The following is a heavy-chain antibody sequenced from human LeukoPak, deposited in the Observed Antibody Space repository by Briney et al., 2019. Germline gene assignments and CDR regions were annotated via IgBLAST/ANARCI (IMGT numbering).Heavy chain of an antibody. Sequence: GGSLRLSCAASGFTVSGNYMSWVRQAPGKGLEWVSVIYSSGSTYYADSVQGRFTISRDNSKNTLYLQMNSLRAEDTAVYYCARKAAVGTSLDYWGQGNLVTVSS. CDR3: ARKAAVGTSLDY. J-gene: IGHJ4*02. CDR1: GFTVSGNY. D-gene: IGHD6-13*01. V-gene: IGHV3-53*01. CDR2: IYSSGST.